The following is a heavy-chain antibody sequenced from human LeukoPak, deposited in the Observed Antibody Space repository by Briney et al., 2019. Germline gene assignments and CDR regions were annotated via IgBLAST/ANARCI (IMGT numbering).Heavy chain of an antibody. J-gene: IGHJ4*02. V-gene: IGHV4-4*07. CDR1: GGSISSYY. Sequence: PSETLSLTCTVSGGSISSYYWSWIRQPAGKGLEWIGRIYTSGSTNYNPSLKSRVTMSVDTSKNQFSLKLSSVTAADTAVYYCARDKPAGDYGSGEGSSPLGYWGQGTLVTVSS. D-gene: IGHD3-10*01. CDR3: ARDKPAGDYGSGEGSSPLGY. CDR2: IYTSGST.